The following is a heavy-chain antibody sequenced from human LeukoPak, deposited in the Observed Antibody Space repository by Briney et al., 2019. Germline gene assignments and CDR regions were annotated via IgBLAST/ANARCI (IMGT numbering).Heavy chain of an antibody. D-gene: IGHD2-15*01. CDR3: ASYCSGGICYSGYY. V-gene: IGHV4-59*12. Sequence: KPSETLSLTCTVSGGSISSYYWSWIRQPPGQGLEWIGEIYHSGSTNYNPSLKSRVTISLDKSKNQFSLKLTSVTAADTAVYYCASYCSGGICYSGYYWGQGTLVTVSS. CDR1: GGSISSYY. CDR2: IYHSGST. J-gene: IGHJ4*02.